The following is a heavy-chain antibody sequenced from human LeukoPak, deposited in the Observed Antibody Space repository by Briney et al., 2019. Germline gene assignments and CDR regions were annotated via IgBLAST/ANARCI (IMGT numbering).Heavy chain of an antibody. Sequence: PSETLSLTCTVSGGSISSSSYYWGWIRQPPGKGLEWIGSIYYSGSTYYNPSLKSRVTISVDTSKNQFSLKLSSVTAADTAVYYCASHLWKGAFDIWGQGTMVTVSS. V-gene: IGHV4-39*01. CDR2: IYYSGST. J-gene: IGHJ3*02. CDR3: ASHLWKGAFDI. CDR1: GGSISSSSYY. D-gene: IGHD3-3*01.